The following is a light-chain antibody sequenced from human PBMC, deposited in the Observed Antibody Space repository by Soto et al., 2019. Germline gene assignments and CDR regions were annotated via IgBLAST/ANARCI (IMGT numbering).Light chain of an antibody. CDR2: AAS. CDR1: QSVSTR. J-gene: IGKJ1*01. Sequence: RQTTHARSSLSPSVGGRLTIMCRASQSVSTRLAWYQQKPGKAPKVLIYAASSWAGGVPSRFTGSASGTEFPLTINSLQPDDSATYYCQQYRVYRTLGQGTKVDIK. V-gene: IGKV1-5*02. CDR3: QQYRVYRT.